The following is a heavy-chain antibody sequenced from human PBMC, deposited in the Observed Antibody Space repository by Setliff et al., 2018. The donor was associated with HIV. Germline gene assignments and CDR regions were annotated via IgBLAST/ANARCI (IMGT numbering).Heavy chain of an antibody. D-gene: IGHD6-6*01. CDR1: GYTFTNYG. CDR2: SSVHNVNT. J-gene: IGHJ6*02. CDR3: ARVYSSSSSYYYGMDV. V-gene: IGHV1-18*01. Sequence: GASVKVSCKASGYTFTNYGINWVRQAPGQGLGWMGWSSVHNVNTNFAQNVPGRVTMTTDTSTSTAYMEVRSLRSDDTAVYYCARVYSSSSSYYYGMDVWGQGTTVTVSS.